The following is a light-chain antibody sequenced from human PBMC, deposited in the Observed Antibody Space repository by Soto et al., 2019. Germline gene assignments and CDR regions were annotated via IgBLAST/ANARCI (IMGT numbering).Light chain of an antibody. J-gene: IGLJ2*01. CDR1: SSDVGSYNL. V-gene: IGLV2-23*01. Sequence: QSALTQPASVSGSPGQSITISCTGTSSDVGSYNLVSWYQQHPGKAPKLMIYEGSKRPSGVSNCFSGSKSGNTASRAISGLQAEDEADYYCCSYAGSSLGVFGGVTKVTVL. CDR3: CSYAGSSLGV. CDR2: EGS.